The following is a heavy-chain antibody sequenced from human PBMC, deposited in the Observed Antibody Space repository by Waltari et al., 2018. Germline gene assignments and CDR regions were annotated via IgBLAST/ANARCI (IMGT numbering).Heavy chain of an antibody. CDR1: GYTLTSYD. Sequence: QVQLVQSGAEVKKPGASVKVSCKASGYTLTSYDINWVRQATGQGLEWMGWMNPNRGNTGYAQKFQGRVTMTRNTSISTAYMELSSLRSEDTAVYYCAREPIAAAGFGMDVWGQGTTVTVSS. CDR3: AREPIAAAGFGMDV. D-gene: IGHD6-13*01. J-gene: IGHJ6*02. V-gene: IGHV1-8*01. CDR2: MNPNRGNT.